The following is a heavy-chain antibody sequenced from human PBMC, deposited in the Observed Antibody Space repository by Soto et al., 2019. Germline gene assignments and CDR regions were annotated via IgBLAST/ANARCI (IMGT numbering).Heavy chain of an antibody. Sequence: QVQLQESGPGLVKPSGTLSLTCAVSGGSISSSNWWSWVRQPPGKGLEWIGEIYHSGSTNYNPSLKSRVPIXVDASXXQFSLKLSSVTAADTAVYYCARASEWLDLIGWFDPWGQGTLVTVSS. V-gene: IGHV4-4*02. J-gene: IGHJ5*02. CDR1: GGSISSSNW. D-gene: IGHD6-19*01. CDR2: IYHSGST. CDR3: ARASEWLDLIGWFDP.